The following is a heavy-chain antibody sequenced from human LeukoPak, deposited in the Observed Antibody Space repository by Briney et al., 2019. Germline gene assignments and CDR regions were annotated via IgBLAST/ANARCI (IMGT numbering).Heavy chain of an antibody. Sequence: GGSLRLSWAASGFTFSNYEMNWVRQAPGKGLEWVSYTSSSGTTIYYADSVKGRFTITRDKAKSSLYLQMNSLRAQDTAIYYCARATTDSILLPLGGGFDPWGEGTLVTVST. J-gene: IGHJ5*02. CDR2: TSSSGTTI. CDR3: ARATTDSILLPLGGGFDP. D-gene: IGHD2/OR15-2a*01. V-gene: IGHV3-48*03. CDR1: GFTFSNYE.